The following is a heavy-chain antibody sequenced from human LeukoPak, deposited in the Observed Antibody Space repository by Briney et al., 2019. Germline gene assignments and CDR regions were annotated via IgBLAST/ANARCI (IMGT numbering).Heavy chain of an antibody. D-gene: IGHD3-10*01. CDR1: GFTVSSNY. CDR2: IYSGGST. J-gene: IGHJ6*03. Sequence: GGSLRLSCVASGFTVSSNYMSWVRKAQGKGLEWGSVIYSGGSTYYADSVKGRFTISRDNSKNTLYLQMNSLRAEDTAVYYCASGSGSYRTPYYYMDVWGTGTTVTVSS. V-gene: IGHV3-53*01. CDR3: ASGSGSYRTPYYYMDV.